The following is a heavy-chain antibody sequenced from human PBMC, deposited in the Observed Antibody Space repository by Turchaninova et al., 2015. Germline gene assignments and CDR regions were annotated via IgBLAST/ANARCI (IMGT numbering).Heavy chain of an antibody. CDR1: GGSLSGYY. J-gene: IGHJ4*02. D-gene: IGHD2-15*01. V-gene: IGHV4-34*01. CDR2: INYSGST. CDR3: TRGKSRFSGYFSY. Sequence: QVQLQQWGAGLLNTSETLSLTCAVYGGSLSGYYWSWIRQPPGTGLEGIGEINYSGSTNYNPSLKSRVTMSIDTSKNQFSLKVTSLTAAYTAVYYCTRGKSRFSGYFSYWGQGTLVTVSS.